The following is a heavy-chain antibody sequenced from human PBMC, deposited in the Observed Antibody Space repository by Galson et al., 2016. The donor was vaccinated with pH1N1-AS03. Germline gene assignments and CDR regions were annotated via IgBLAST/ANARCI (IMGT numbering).Heavy chain of an antibody. V-gene: IGHV1-46*01. Sequence: SVKVSCKASGYTLTRYYMHWVRQAPGQGLEWMGIIDPSGGPTTYAPKFQGRITITTDTSTNTVYMELVSLRSEDTAVYYCARRYCFDFWGQGTLVTVSS. J-gene: IGHJ4*02. CDR3: ARRYCFDF. CDR1: GYTLTRYY. D-gene: IGHD3-10*01. CDR2: IDPSGGPT.